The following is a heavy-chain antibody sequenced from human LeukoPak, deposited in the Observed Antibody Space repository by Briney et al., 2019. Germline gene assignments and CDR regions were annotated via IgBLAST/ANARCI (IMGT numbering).Heavy chain of an antibody. Sequence: GGSLRLSCAASGFTFSSYSMNWVRQAPGKGLEWVSYISSTGSIIHYADSVKGRFTISRDNAKNSLDLQMNSLRAEDTAVYYCARPNYGDYDYWGQGTLVTVSS. CDR3: ARPNYGDYDY. CDR1: GFTFSSYS. CDR2: ISSTGSII. D-gene: IGHD4-17*01. V-gene: IGHV3-48*04. J-gene: IGHJ4*02.